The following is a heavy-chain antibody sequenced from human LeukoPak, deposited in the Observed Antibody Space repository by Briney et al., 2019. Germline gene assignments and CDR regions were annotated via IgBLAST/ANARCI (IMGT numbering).Heavy chain of an antibody. Sequence: ASVKVSCKASGYIFTDYYMHWVRQAPGQGLEWMGWINPNSGGTNYAQKFQGRVTMTRDTSISTAYMELSRLRSDDTAVYYCARGAYYDYVWGSYLGAFDIWGQGTMVTVSS. CDR1: GYIFTDYY. V-gene: IGHV1-2*02. CDR3: ARGAYYDYVWGSYLGAFDI. CDR2: INPNSGGT. D-gene: IGHD3-16*02. J-gene: IGHJ3*02.